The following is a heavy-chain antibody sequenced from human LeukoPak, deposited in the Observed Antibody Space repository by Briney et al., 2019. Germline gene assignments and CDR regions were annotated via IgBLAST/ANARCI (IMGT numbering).Heavy chain of an antibody. Sequence: GSLKLSCAASGFTFSGSAMHWVRQASGKGLEWVGRIRSKANSYATAYAASVKGRFTISRDDSKNTAYLQMNSLKTEDTAVYYCTRHRDDFWSGHLEPDYWGQGTLVTISS. CDR2: IRSKANSYAT. CDR1: GFTFSGSA. CDR3: TRHRDDFWSGHLEPDY. D-gene: IGHD3-3*01. J-gene: IGHJ4*02. V-gene: IGHV3-73*01.